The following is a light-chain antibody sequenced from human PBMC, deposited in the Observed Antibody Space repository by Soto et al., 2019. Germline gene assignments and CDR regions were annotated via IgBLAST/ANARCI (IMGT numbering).Light chain of an antibody. CDR2: DAS. J-gene: IGKJ5*01. CDR1: QYINTR. CDR3: QGYNNCRRIS. V-gene: IGKV3-15*01. Sequence: EIVFTQSPGTLSLSPGDRLTLSCRASQYINTRLAWYQQKPGQSPRLLIYDASTRANGVPARFIGSSSGADLTLTINSLQSEDFAVYYCQGYNNCRRISFGQGTRLEIK.